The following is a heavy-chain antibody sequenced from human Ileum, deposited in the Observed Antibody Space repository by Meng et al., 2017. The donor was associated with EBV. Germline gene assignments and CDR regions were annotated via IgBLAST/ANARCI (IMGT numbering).Heavy chain of an antibody. V-gene: IGHV1-18*01. CDR3: ARVEVGITSGDY. Sequence: QAQLVQSGGEVKKPXASVKVSCKASGYTFTNYGITWVRQAPGQGLEWMGCINAYNGDTNYAQTLQGRVTMTTDTSTSTAYMELRSLRSDDTAVYYCARVEVGITSGDYWGQGTLVTVSS. D-gene: IGHD1-26*01. CDR1: GYTFTNYG. CDR2: INAYNGDT. J-gene: IGHJ4*02.